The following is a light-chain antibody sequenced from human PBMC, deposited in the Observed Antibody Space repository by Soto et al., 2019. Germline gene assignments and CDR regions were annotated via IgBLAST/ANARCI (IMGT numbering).Light chain of an antibody. J-gene: IGLJ1*01. V-gene: IGLV2-14*01. CDR3: TSYTSRSAYV. CDR2: EVS. CDR1: SSDVGGYNY. Sequence: QSVLTQPASVSGSPGQSISISCTGTSSDVGGYNYVSWYQQLPGKAPKLMIYEVSNRPSGVSNRFSGSKSGNTASLTISGLQAEDEADYYCTSYTSRSAYVFGTGTKLTVL.